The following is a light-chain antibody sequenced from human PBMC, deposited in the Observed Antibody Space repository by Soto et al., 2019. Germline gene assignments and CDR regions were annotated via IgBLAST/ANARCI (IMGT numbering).Light chain of an antibody. V-gene: IGKV3-15*01. Sequence: EIIMTQSPATLSVSPGERATLSCRASQSVSNNLAWYQQKPGQAPRLLIYGASTRATGIPARFSGSGSGTDFALTISSLEPEDFAVYYCQQRSNWPPITFGQGTRLEIK. J-gene: IGKJ5*01. CDR1: QSVSNN. CDR3: QQRSNWPPIT. CDR2: GAS.